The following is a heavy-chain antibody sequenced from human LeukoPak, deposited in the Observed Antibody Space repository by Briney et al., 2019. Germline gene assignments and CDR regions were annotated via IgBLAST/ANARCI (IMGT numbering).Heavy chain of an antibody. V-gene: IGHV4-38-2*01. CDR2: IYHSGST. CDR1: GYSISSGYY. CDR3: ARSAYNSGWYSDY. J-gene: IGHJ4*02. D-gene: IGHD6-19*01. Sequence: PSETLSLTCAVSGYSISSGYYWGWIRQPPGKGLEWIGSIYHSGSTYYSPSLTSRVTISGDTSKNQFSLKLSSVTAADTAVYYCARSAYNSGWYSDYWGQGTLVTVSS.